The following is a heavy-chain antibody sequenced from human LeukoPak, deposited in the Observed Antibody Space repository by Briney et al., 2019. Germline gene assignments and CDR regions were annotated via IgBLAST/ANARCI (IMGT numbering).Heavy chain of an antibody. V-gene: IGHV3-48*02. CDR3: ARETVGLDY. CDR1: GFTFSSYS. D-gene: IGHD4-23*01. CDR2: ISDGSSTI. Sequence: GGSLRLSCAASGFTFSSYSMNWVRQAPGKGLEWVSYISDGSSTIYYADSVRGRFTISRDNAKNSLYLQINSLRDEDTAVYYCARETVGLDYWGQGTLVTVSS. J-gene: IGHJ4*02.